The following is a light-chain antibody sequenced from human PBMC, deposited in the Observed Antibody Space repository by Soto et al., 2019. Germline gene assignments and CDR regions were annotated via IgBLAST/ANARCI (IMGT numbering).Light chain of an antibody. V-gene: IGLV1-44*01. CDR3: AAWDDSLNGHWV. CDR2: SNN. J-gene: IGLJ3*02. CDR1: SSNIGSNT. Sequence: QSVLTQPPSASGTPGQRVTISCSGSSSNIGSNTVNWYQQLPGTAPKLLIYSNNQRPSGVPGRFSGSKSGTSASLAISGLQSEDEADYYCAAWDDSLNGHWVFGGGTKVTVL.